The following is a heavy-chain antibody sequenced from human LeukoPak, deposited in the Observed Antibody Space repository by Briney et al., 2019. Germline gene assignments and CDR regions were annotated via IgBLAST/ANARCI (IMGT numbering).Heavy chain of an antibody. Sequence: PGGSLRLSCAASGXTFSNYYMSWIRQAPGKGLEWVSYISGSSGSTNYADSVMGRFTISRDNGKNSLYLQMNSLRAEDTAVYYCARDQGENYDSSGYYPYWGQGTLVTVSS. D-gene: IGHD3-22*01. V-gene: IGHV3-11*06. CDR2: ISGSSGST. CDR1: GXTFSNYY. J-gene: IGHJ4*02. CDR3: ARDQGENYDSSGYYPY.